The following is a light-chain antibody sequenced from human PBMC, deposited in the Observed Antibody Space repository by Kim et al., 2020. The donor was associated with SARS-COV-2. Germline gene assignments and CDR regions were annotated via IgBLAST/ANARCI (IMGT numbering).Light chain of an antibody. CDR2: GAS. Sequence: EIVMTQSPATLSVSPGERATLSCRASQSVSNNLAWYQQQPGQPPRLLIFGASTRATGIPARFSGSGSGTEFTLTISSLQSEDFALYYCQQYDNWPPYTFGQGTKLEI. CDR3: QQYDNWPPYT. V-gene: IGKV3-15*01. J-gene: IGKJ2*01. CDR1: QSVSNN.